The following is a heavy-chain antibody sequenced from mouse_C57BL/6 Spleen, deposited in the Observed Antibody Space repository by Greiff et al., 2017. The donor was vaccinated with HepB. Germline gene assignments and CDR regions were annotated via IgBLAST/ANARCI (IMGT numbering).Heavy chain of an antibody. CDR3: TRLGFPY. D-gene: IGHD4-1*01. CDR2: IDPETGGT. J-gene: IGHJ3*01. CDR1: GYTFTDYE. V-gene: IGHV1-15*01. Sequence: VQLQQSGAELVRPGASVTLSCKASGYTFTDYEMHWVKQTPVHGLEWIGAIDPETGGTAYNQKFKGTAILTADKSSSTAYMELRSLTSEDSAVYYCTRLGFPYWGQGTLVTVSA.